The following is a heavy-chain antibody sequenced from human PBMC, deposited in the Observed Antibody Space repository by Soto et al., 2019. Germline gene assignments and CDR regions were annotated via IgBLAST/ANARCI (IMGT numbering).Heavy chain of an antibody. D-gene: IGHD3-3*01. CDR1: GGTLSSYA. CDR3: ARHYHRFWSGYYRDYYYYYGMDV. J-gene: IGHJ6*02. V-gene: IGHV1-69*13. Sequence: SVEVSCKGSGGTLSSYAISWGRQAPGQRVDWMGGIIPIFGTANHAQKFQGRVTITADESTSTPYMELSSLRSEDTAVYYCARHYHRFWSGYYRDYYYYYGMDVWGQGTTVTVSS. CDR2: IIPIFGTA.